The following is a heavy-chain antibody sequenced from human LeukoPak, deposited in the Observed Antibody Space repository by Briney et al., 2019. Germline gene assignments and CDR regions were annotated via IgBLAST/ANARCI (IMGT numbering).Heavy chain of an antibody. J-gene: IGHJ5*02. CDR1: GFTFSSYA. V-gene: IGHV4-30-4*08. D-gene: IGHD4-23*01. Sequence: LRLSCAASGFTFSSYAMSWVRQPPGKGLEWIGYIYYSGSTYYNPSLKSRVTISVDTSKYQFSLKLSSVTAADTAVYYCARDRGNPGGAVGWFDPWGQGTLVTVSS. CDR2: IYYSGST. CDR3: ARDRGNPGGAVGWFDP.